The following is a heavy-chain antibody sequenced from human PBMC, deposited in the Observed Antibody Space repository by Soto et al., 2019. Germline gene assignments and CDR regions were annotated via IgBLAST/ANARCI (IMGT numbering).Heavy chain of an antibody. CDR2: ISYDGSNK. V-gene: IGHV3-30*18. D-gene: IGHD3-9*01. Sequence: PGGSLRLSCAASGFTFSSYGMHWVRQAPGKGLEWVAVISYDGSNKYYADSVKGRFTISRDNSKNTLYLQMNSLRAEDTAVYYCAKGVVLRYFDWLFYFDYWGQGTLVTVSS. CDR3: AKGVVLRYFDWLFYFDY. CDR1: GFTFSSYG. J-gene: IGHJ4*02.